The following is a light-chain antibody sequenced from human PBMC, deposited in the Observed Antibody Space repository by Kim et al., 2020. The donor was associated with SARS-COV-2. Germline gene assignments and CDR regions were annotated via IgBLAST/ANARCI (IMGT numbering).Light chain of an antibody. V-gene: IGLV1-47*01. Sequence: QSVLTQSPSASGTPGQRVIISCSGSSSNIGGNYVYWYQQLPGTAPKLLIYRDNQRPSRVPDRFSGSKSGTSASLAISGLRSEDESDYYCAAWDDGLSAWVFGGGTKVTVL. CDR3: AAWDDGLSAWV. J-gene: IGLJ3*02. CDR2: RDN. CDR1: SSNIGGNY.